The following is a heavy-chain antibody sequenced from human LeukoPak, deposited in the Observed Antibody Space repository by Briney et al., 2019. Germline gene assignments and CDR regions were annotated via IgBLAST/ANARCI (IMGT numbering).Heavy chain of an antibody. CDR1: GFTFSSYA. CDR2: ISGSGGGT. V-gene: IGHV3-23*01. D-gene: IGHD6-19*01. J-gene: IGHJ4*02. Sequence: GGSLRLSCAASGFTFSSYAMSWVRQAPGKGLEWVSAISGSGGGTYYADSVKGRFTISRDNSKNMLYLQMNSLRAEDTAVYYCAKDWSSGWCEPPKCFDYWGQGTLVTVSS. CDR3: AKDWSSGWCEPPKCFDY.